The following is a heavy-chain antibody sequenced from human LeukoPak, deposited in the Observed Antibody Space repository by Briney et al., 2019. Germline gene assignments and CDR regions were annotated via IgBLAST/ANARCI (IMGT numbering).Heavy chain of an antibody. CDR2: INPSGGST. Sequence: RASVKVSCKASGYTFTIYYMHWVRQAPGQGLEWMGIINPSGGSTSYAQKFQGRVTMTRDTSTSTVYMELSSLRSEDTAVYYCARLDEAYCSSTSCSTRDAFDIWGQGTMVTVSS. D-gene: IGHD2-2*01. CDR1: GYTFTIYY. V-gene: IGHV1-46*01. CDR3: ARLDEAYCSSTSCSTRDAFDI. J-gene: IGHJ3*02.